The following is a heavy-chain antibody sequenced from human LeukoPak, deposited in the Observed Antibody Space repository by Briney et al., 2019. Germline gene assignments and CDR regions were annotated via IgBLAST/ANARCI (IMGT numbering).Heavy chain of an antibody. J-gene: IGHJ4*02. CDR3: ARSSSGLPVN. D-gene: IGHD3-10*01. CDR2: ISSSSSYI. Sequence: PGQSRTPASPVDTLTFGTISIGCVRQPEGNWMEWVSSISSSSSYIYYADSVKGRFTISRDNAKNSLYLQMNSLRAEDTAVYYCARSSSGLPVNWGQGTLVTVSS. V-gene: IGHV3-21*01. CDR1: TLTFGTIS.